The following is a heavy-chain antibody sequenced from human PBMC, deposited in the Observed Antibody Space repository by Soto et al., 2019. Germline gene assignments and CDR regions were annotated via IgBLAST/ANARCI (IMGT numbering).Heavy chain of an antibody. CDR2: INHSGSN. V-gene: IGHV4-34*01. CDR3: AESRCSGGSCYSPLDY. Sequence: QVQLQQWGAGLLKPSETLSLTCAVYGGSFSGYYWSWIRQPPGKGLEWIGEINHSGSNNYNPSLKSRVTISVDTSKNQFSLKLSSVTAADTAVYYCAESRCSGGSCYSPLDYWGQGTLVTVSS. CDR1: GGSFSGYY. D-gene: IGHD2-15*01. J-gene: IGHJ4*02.